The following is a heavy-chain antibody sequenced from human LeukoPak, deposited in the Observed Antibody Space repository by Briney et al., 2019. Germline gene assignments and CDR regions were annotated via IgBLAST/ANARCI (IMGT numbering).Heavy chain of an antibody. D-gene: IGHD4-17*01. CDR3: ARGLRFLMTTVKVPFDY. CDR1: GGSFSGYY. V-gene: IGHV4-34*01. Sequence: SETLSLTCAVYGGSFSGYYWSWIRQPPRKGLEWIGEINHSGSTNYNPSLKSRVTISVDTSKNQFSLKLSSVTAADTAVYYCARGLRFLMTTVKVPFDYWGQGTLVTVSS. CDR2: INHSGST. J-gene: IGHJ4*02.